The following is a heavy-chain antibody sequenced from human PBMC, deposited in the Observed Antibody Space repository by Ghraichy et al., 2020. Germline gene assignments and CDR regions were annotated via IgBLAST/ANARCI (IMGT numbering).Heavy chain of an antibody. J-gene: IGHJ6*02. Sequence: SCAASGVSVSSNQMSWVRQAPGKGLEWVAILYSDGSAFYADTVRGRFTISRDDSRNTLYLQMKSLRAEDTAVYYCARDRRYCGNNCYLYYYYGMDLWGRGTTVTVSS. CDR2: LYSDGSA. CDR3: ARDRRYCGNNCYLYYYYGMDL. D-gene: IGHD2-21*01. V-gene: IGHV3-53*01. CDR1: GVSVSSNQ.